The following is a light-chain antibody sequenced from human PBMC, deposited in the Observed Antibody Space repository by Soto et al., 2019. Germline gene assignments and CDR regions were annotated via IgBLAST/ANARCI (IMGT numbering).Light chain of an antibody. V-gene: IGLV2-14*01. CDR3: SSYTSSSTLV. CDR1: ISDVGGYKY. Sequence: QSALTQPSSVSGSPGQSITISCTGTISDVGGYKYVSWYQHHPGKAPKLVMYGVNDRPSGVSNRFSGGKSGNTASLTISGLQVEDEGDYYCSSYTSSSTLVFGGGTKVTVL. CDR2: GVN. J-gene: IGLJ2*01.